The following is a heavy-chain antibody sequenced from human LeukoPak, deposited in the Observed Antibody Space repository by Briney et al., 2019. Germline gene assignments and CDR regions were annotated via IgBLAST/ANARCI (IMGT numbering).Heavy chain of an antibody. D-gene: IGHD3-9*01. CDR3: ARDYDILTGYPAFDY. V-gene: IGHV1-18*01. CDR2: ISGYNGNT. CDR1: GYIFNSYG. Sequence: ASVKVSCKASGYIFNSYGISWVRQAPGQGLEWMGWISGYNGNTNYAQKLQGRVTMTTDTSTSTAYMELRSLRSDDTAVYYCARDYDILTGYPAFDYWGQGTLVTVSS. J-gene: IGHJ4*02.